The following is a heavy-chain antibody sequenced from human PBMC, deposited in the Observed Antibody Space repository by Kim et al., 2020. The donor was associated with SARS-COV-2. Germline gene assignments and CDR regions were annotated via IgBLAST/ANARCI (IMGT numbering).Heavy chain of an antibody. V-gene: IGHV3-73*01. CDR3: TTLLWFGERKDWFDP. CDR1: GFTFSGSA. D-gene: IGHD3-10*01. J-gene: IGHJ5*02. Sequence: GGSLRLSCAASGFTFSGSAMHWVRQASGKGLEWVGRIRSKANSYATAYAASVKGRFTISRDDSKNTAYLQMNSLKTEDTAVYYCTTLLWFGERKDWFDPWGQGTLVTVSS. CDR2: IRSKANSYAT.